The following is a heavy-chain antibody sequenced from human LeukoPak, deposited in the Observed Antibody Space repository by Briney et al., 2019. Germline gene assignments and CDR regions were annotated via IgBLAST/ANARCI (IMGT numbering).Heavy chain of an antibody. J-gene: IGHJ4*02. CDR3: AKDHYWSIDY. Sequence: HPGGSLRLSRAASGFDFSSNWMHWVRHAPGQGLVWVSRIKGDGISTNYADSVKGRFTISRDIAKNTLYLQMNSLRAEDTGVYYCAKDHYWSIDYWGRGTLVTVSS. CDR1: GFDFSSNW. CDR2: IKGDGIST. D-gene: IGHD3-3*01. V-gene: IGHV3-74*01.